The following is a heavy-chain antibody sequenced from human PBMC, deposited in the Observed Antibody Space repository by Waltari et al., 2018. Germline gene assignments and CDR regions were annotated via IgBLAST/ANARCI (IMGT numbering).Heavy chain of an antibody. CDR3: SRVPAYGLRPDFFDS. J-gene: IGHJ4*02. CDR1: GLVCGRYW. CDR2: IKQDGTQ. Sequence: EVQMVESGGGLVQPGGSVRLSCTACGLVCGRYWVRWVCMPPRKGLDWVASIKQDGTQYYLYSVRGRFTISRDNAKNSLYLEMTNLRAEDTALYYCSRVPAYGLRPDFFDSWGQGILVTVSS. V-gene: IGHV3-7*01. D-gene: IGHD4-17*01.